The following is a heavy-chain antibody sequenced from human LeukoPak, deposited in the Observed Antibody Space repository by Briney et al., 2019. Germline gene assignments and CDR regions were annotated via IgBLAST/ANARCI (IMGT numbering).Heavy chain of an antibody. CDR1: GGSISSSSYY. D-gene: IGHD1-26*01. V-gene: IGHV4-39*01. J-gene: IGHJ3*02. Sequence: PSETLSLTCTVSGGSISSSSYYWGWIRQPPGKGLEWIGSIYYSGSTYYNPSLKSRVTISVDTSKNQFSLMLSSVTAADTAMYYCAKLVGARAFDIWGQGTMVTVSS. CDR2: IYYSGST. CDR3: AKLVGARAFDI.